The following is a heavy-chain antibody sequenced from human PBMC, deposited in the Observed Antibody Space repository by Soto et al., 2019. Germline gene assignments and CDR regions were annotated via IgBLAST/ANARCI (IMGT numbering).Heavy chain of an antibody. V-gene: IGHV1-18*04. CDR2: ISTYNGNT. CDR3: ARDERDSCSGGDCFYFDY. D-gene: IGHD2-21*02. Sequence: GASVKVSCKASGYTFTSYGISWVRQAPGQGLVWLGWISTYNGNTNSAPRLQGRLTLTTDTSTNTAYMELRSLTSDDTAVYYCARDERDSCSGGDCFYFDYWGQGTLVTVSS. J-gene: IGHJ4*02. CDR1: GYTFTSYG.